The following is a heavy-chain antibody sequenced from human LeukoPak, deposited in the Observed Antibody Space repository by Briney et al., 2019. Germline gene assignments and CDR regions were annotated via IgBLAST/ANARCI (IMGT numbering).Heavy chain of an antibody. CDR1: GGSISSYY. J-gene: IGHJ4*02. V-gene: IGHV4-4*07. D-gene: IGHD2-8*01. Sequence: SETLSLTCTVSGGSISSYYWSWIRQPAGKGLEWIGRIYTSGSTNYNPSLKSRVTMSVDTSKNQFSLKLSSVTAADTAVYYCARGANCTNGVCYSYYFDYWGQGTLVTVSS. CDR2: IYTSGST. CDR3: ARGANCTNGVCYSYYFDY.